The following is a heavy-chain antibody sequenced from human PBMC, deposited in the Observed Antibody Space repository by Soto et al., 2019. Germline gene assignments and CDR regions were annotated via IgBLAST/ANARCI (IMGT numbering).Heavy chain of an antibody. CDR1: GGTFSSYA. CDR2: IIPIFGTA. V-gene: IGHV1-69*01. Sequence: ASVKVSCKASGGTFSSYAISWVRQAPGQGLEWMGGIIPIFGTANYAQKFQGRVTITADESTSTAYMELSSLRSEDTAVYYCARGRGDIVVVVAAPPRSGWFDPWGQGTLVTVSS. CDR3: ARGRGDIVVVVAAPPRSGWFDP. J-gene: IGHJ5*02. D-gene: IGHD2-15*01.